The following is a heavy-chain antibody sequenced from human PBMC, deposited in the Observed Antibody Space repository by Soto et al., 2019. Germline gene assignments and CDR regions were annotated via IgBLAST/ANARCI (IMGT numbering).Heavy chain of an antibody. CDR2: VHHSWGS. V-gene: IGHV4-59*08. D-gene: IGHD3-10*01. CDR3: ARQGFGPLHGLVDV. J-gene: IGHJ6*02. CDR1: GGSISSYY. Sequence: QVQLQESGPGLVKPSETLSLSCTVSGGSISSYYWSWFRQSPGKRMEWIGYVHHSWGSSYNPSLQGRVAISLDACKSQSSRKVTSVTATDPLVYYCARQGFGPLHGLVDVWGQGTTVTVSS.